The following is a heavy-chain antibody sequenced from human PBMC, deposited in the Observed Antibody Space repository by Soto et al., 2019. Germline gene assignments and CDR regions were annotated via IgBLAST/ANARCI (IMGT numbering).Heavy chain of an antibody. CDR1: GGTFSSYA. V-gene: IGHV1-69*13. Sequence: SSVKVSCKASGGTFSSYAISWVRQAPGQGLEWMGGIIPIFGTANYAQKFQGRVTITADESTGTAYMELSSLRTEDTAVYSCASYPSYCSSTSCYFDSWGQGTLVTVSS. CDR2: IIPIFGTA. J-gene: IGHJ4*01. D-gene: IGHD2-2*01. CDR3: ASYPSYCSSTSCYFDS.